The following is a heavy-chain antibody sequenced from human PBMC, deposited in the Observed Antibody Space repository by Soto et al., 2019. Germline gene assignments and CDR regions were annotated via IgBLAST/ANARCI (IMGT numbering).Heavy chain of an antibody. CDR2: IFPRDFDV. Sequence: GESLKISCQTSGCTFTNYWIGWVRQMPGGGLEWLGLIFPRDFDVRYSPSFEGQVTISADRSTATASLQWRSLEASDSALYFCARLVSLLQPIDSWGQGTPVTVSS. CDR1: GCTFTNYW. V-gene: IGHV5-51*01. CDR3: ARLVSLLQPIDS. J-gene: IGHJ5*01. D-gene: IGHD4-4*01.